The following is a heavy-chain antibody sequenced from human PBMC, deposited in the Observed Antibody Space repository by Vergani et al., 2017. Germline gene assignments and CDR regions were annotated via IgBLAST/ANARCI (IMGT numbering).Heavy chain of an antibody. J-gene: IGHJ5*02. D-gene: IGHD6-19*01. CDR1: GASIRSSNYY. CDR3: ARHSTVEWLVKLGWIDP. Sequence: QLQLQESGPGLVKPSATLSLTCSVSGASIRSSNYYWGWIPQPPGKGLEWIASSYYSGSTYYNPSLKSRVTISVDTSKNQFSLKLSSVTAADTAVYFCARHSTVEWLVKLGWIDPWGQGILVTVSS. V-gene: IGHV4-39*01. CDR2: SYYSGST.